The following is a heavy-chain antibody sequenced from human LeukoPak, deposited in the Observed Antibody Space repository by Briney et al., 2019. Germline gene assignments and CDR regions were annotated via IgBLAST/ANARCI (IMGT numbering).Heavy chain of an antibody. CDR1: GFTFSSYW. CDR3: TRGQVTRVTRLAAFDI. J-gene: IGHJ3*02. V-gene: IGHV3-7*04. CDR2: INQDGSEK. Sequence: PGGSLRLSCAASGFTFSSYWMNWVRQARGKGLEWVANINQDGSEKYYVDSVKGRFTISRDNAKNSVFLQMNSLRAEDTAVYYCTRGQVTRVTRLAAFDIWGQGTMVTVSS. D-gene: IGHD4-17*01.